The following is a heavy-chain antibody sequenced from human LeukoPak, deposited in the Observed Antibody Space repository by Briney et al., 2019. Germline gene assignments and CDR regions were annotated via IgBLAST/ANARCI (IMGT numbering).Heavy chain of an antibody. Sequence: PSETLSLTCTVSGGSISSDYWSWIRQPPGKGLEWIGYISYSGSTNYNPSLRSRVTLSVDTSKNQFSLKLSSVTAADTAMYYCARGVRYFDPWGQGTLVIVSS. J-gene: IGHJ5*02. CDR1: GGSISSDY. CDR2: ISYSGST. CDR3: ARGVRYFDP. D-gene: IGHD3-9*01. V-gene: IGHV4-59*01.